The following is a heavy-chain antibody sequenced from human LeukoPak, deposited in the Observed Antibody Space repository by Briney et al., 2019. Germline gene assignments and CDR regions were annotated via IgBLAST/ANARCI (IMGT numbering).Heavy chain of an antibody. CDR1: GFTFNNYG. J-gene: IGHJ4*02. D-gene: IGHD3-22*01. CDR2: IRYDGSNK. Sequence: GGSLRLSCAASGFTFNNYGMHWVRQAPGKGLEWVAFIRYDGSNKYYADSVKGRFTISRDNSKNTLYLQMNSLRAEDTAVYYCAKESSRWKYYDSSGYYYDYWGQGTLVTVSS. CDR3: AKESSRWKYYDSSGYYYDY. V-gene: IGHV3-30*02.